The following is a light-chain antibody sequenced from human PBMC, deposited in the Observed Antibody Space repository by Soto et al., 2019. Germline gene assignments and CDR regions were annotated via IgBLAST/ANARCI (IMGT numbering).Light chain of an antibody. CDR1: SSDFGCCNY. Sequence: QSALTQPASVSGSPGQSIPISCTGTSSDFGCCNYVSWYQQHQGKAPKLMIYEVTDRPSGVSNRFSGSKSGNTTSLTISGLQAEDEADYDCSSYTSSSTLVFGGGTKLTVL. CDR3: SSYTSSSTLV. J-gene: IGLJ2*01. V-gene: IGLV2-14*01. CDR2: EVT.